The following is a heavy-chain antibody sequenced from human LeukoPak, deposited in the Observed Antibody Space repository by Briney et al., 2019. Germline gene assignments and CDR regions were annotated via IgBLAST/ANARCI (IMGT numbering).Heavy chain of an antibody. J-gene: IGHJ5*02. Sequence: SETLSLTCTVSGGSISSYYWSWIRQPPGKGLEWIGYIYYSGSTNYNPSLKSRVTISVDTSKNQFSLKLSSVTAADTAVYYCASWGARSGYGVNWFDPWGQGTLVTVSS. CDR2: IYYSGST. CDR3: ASWGARSGYGVNWFDP. D-gene: IGHD3-22*01. CDR1: GGSISSYY. V-gene: IGHV4-59*01.